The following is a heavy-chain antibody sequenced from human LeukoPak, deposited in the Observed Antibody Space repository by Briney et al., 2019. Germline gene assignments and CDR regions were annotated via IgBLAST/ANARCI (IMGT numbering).Heavy chain of an antibody. Sequence: PGGSLRLSCAASGFTFSSYEMNWVRQAPGKGLERVSYISSSCSTIYYADSVKGRFTISRDNAKNSLYLQMNSLRAEDTAVYYCARDVREYQLTTLSYYYYMDVWGKGTTVTISS. V-gene: IGHV3-48*03. D-gene: IGHD2-2*01. CDR2: ISSSCSTI. CDR3: ARDVREYQLTTLSYYYYMDV. J-gene: IGHJ6*03. CDR1: GFTFSSYE.